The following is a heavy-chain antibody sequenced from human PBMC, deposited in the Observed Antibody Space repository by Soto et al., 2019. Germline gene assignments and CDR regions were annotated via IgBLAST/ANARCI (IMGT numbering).Heavy chain of an antibody. V-gene: IGHV1-69*13. D-gene: IGHD3-22*01. Sequence: EASVKVSCKASGGTFSSYAISWVRQAPGQGLEWMGGVIPIFGTANYAQKFQGRVTITADESTSTAYMELSSLRSEDTAVYYCARDPDYYDSSGYLIVYWGQGTLVTVSS. CDR2: VIPIFGTA. CDR3: ARDPDYYDSSGYLIVY. CDR1: GGTFSSYA. J-gene: IGHJ4*02.